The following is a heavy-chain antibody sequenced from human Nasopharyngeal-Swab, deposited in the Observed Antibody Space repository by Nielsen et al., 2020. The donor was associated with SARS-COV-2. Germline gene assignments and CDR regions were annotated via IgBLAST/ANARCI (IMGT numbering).Heavy chain of an antibody. CDR1: GYTFTSYY. CDR3: ARDYEGYCSSTSCLTALNWFDP. D-gene: IGHD2-2*01. Sequence: ASVKVSCKASGYTFTSYYMHWVRQAPGQGLEWMGIINPSGGSTSYAQKFQGRVTMTRDTSTSTVYMELSSLRSEDTAVYYCARDYEGYCSSTSCLTALNWFDPWGQGTLVTVSS. J-gene: IGHJ5*02. CDR2: INPSGGST. V-gene: IGHV1-46*01.